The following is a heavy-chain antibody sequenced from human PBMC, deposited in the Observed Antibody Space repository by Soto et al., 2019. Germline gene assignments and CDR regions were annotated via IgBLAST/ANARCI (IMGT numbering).Heavy chain of an antibody. CDR3: ARHLMKAAAGRGVDY. D-gene: IGHD6-13*01. J-gene: IGHJ4*02. CDR2: IYYSGST. CDR1: GGSISSSSYY. Sequence: SETLSLTCTVSGGSISSSSYYWGWIRQPPGKGLEWIGSIYYSGSTYYNPSLKSRVTISVDTSKNQFSLKLGSVTAADTAVYYCARHLMKAAAGRGVDYWGQGTLVTVSS. V-gene: IGHV4-39*01.